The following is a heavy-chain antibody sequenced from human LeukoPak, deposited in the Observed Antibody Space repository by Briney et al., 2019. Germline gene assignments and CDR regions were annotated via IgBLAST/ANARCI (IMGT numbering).Heavy chain of an antibody. CDR1: GGTFSSYA. J-gene: IGHJ6*02. V-gene: IGHV1-69*13. Sequence: SVKVSCKASGGTFSSYAISWVRQAPGQGLEWMGGINPIYGTAGDAQKFQGRVTITADESTSTAYMELSSLRSEDTAVYYCARATFMDPPSSSGWSYYYYYGMDVWDQGTTVTVSS. CDR2: INPIYGTA. D-gene: IGHD6-19*01. CDR3: ARATFMDPPSSSGWSYYYYYGMDV.